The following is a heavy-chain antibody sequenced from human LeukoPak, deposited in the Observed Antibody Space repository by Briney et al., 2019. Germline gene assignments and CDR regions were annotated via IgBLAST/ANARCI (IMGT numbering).Heavy chain of an antibody. CDR2: INHSGST. CDR3: ARDRGPWNDDGFDY. Sequence: KPSETLSLTCAVYGGSFSGYYWSWIRQPPGKGLEWIGEINHSGSTNYNPSLKSRVTISVDTSKNQFSLKLSSVTAADTAVYYCARDRGPWNDDGFDYWGQGTLVTVSS. V-gene: IGHV4-34*01. CDR1: GGSFSGYY. J-gene: IGHJ4*02. D-gene: IGHD1-1*01.